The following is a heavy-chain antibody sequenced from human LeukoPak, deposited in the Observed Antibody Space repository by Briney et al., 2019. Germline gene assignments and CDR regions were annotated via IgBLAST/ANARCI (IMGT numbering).Heavy chain of an antibody. V-gene: IGHV4-34*01. Sequence: SETLSLTCAVYGGSFSGYYWSWIRPPPGKGLEWIGEINHSGSTNYNPSLKSRVTISVDTSKNQFSLKLSSVTAADTAVYYCARGRARYCSSTSCYRYYYYMDVWGKGTTVTVSS. D-gene: IGHD2-2*02. CDR1: GGSFSGYY. J-gene: IGHJ6*03. CDR2: INHSGST. CDR3: ARGRARYCSSTSCYRYYYYMDV.